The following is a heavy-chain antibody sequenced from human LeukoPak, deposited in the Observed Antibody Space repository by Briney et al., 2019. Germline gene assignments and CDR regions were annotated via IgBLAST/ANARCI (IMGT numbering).Heavy chain of an antibody. J-gene: IGHJ4*02. CDR2: ISGSGGST. D-gene: IGHD3-22*01. V-gene: IGHV3-23*01. Sequence: PGGSLRLSCAASGFTFSSYSMSWVRQAPGKGLEWVSAISGSGGSTYYTDSVKGRFTISRDNSKNTVCLQMNSLRAEDTAIYYCAKLPDSSGYYYFDYWGQGTLVTVSS. CDR1: GFTFSSYS. CDR3: AKLPDSSGYYYFDY.